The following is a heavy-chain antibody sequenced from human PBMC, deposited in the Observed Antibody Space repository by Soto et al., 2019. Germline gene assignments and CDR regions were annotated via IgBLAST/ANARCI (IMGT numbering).Heavy chain of an antibody. V-gene: IGHV4-59*01. J-gene: IGHJ5*02. D-gene: IGHD4-17*01. CDR3: ARPLWLDPYGDFGWFDP. CDR2: IHYSGST. CDR1: GGSISNYY. Sequence: PSETLSLTCTVSGGSISNYYWSWIRQPPGKGLEYIGYIHYSGSTNYNPSLKSRVTISLDTSTSTAYMELRSLRSDDTAVYYCARPLWLDPYGDFGWFDPWGQGTLVTVSS.